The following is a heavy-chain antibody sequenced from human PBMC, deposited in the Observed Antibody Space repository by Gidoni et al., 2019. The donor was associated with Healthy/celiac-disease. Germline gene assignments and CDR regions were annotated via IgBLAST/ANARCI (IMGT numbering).Heavy chain of an antibody. CDR1: GFTFSKAW. CDR2: IKSKTDCGTT. Sequence: EVQLVESGGGLVQPGGSLRLSCAASGFTFSKAWRSWVRQAPGKGLECVGRIKSKTDCGTTDYAAPVKGRFTISRDDSKNTLYLQMNSLKTEDTAVYYCTTVSIQLWLFVYYFDYWGQGTLVTVSS. V-gene: IGHV3-15*01. CDR3: TTVSIQLWLFVYYFDY. J-gene: IGHJ4*02. D-gene: IGHD5-18*01.